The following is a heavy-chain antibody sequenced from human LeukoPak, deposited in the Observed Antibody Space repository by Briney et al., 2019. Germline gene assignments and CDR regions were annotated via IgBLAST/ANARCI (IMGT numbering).Heavy chain of an antibody. CDR3: ARGGNHDYYYYYMDV. Sequence: AESLKISCKGSGYSFTSYWIGWVRQMPGKGLEWMGSIYPDDSDTRYNPSFEGQVTISADKSSSTAYLQWSSLKASDTGMYYCARGGNHDYYYYYMDVWGKGTTITVSS. CDR2: IYPDDSDT. J-gene: IGHJ6*03. V-gene: IGHV5-51*01. D-gene: IGHD1-14*01. CDR1: GYSFTSYW.